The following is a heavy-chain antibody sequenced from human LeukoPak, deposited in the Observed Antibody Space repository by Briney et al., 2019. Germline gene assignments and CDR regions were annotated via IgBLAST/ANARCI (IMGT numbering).Heavy chain of an antibody. CDR3: ATYRSTWSPRFEYFQH. Sequence: SVKVSCKTSGGTFSSYSISWVRQAPGQGLEWMGGIIPMSGTIKYAQQFQGRVTMTADRSTSTAYMALSSLRSEDTAVYYCATYRSTWSPRFEYFQHWGQGTLVTVSP. CDR2: IIPMSGTI. CDR1: GGTFSSYS. V-gene: IGHV1-69*06. J-gene: IGHJ1*01. D-gene: IGHD6-13*01.